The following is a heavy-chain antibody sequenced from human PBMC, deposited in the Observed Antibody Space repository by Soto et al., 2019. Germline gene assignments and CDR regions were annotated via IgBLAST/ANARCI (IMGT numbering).Heavy chain of an antibody. D-gene: IGHD6-19*01. J-gene: IGHJ6*02. CDR1: GGSISSSSYY. Sequence: PSETLSLTCTVSGGSISSSSYYWGWIRQPPGKGLEWIGSIYYSGSTYYNPSLKSRVTISVDTSKNQFSLKLSSVTAADTAVYYCARHSNSGWYVMNGMGVWGQGTTVTVSS. CDR3: ARHSNSGWYVMNGMGV. CDR2: IYYSGST. V-gene: IGHV4-39*01.